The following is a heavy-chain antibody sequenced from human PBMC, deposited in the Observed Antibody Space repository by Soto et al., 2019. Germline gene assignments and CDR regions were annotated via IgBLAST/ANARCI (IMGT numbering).Heavy chain of an antibody. CDR1: GGSFSGYY. CDR3: ASIPLGYCSGGSCYSASFFDY. J-gene: IGHJ4*02. CDR2: INHSGST. V-gene: IGHV4-34*01. D-gene: IGHD2-15*01. Sequence: PSETLSLTCAVYGGSFSGYYWSWIRQPPGKGLEWIGEINHSGSTNYNPSLKSRVTISVDTSKNQFSLKLSSVTAADTAVYYCASIPLGYCSGGSCYSASFFDYWGQGTLVTVSS.